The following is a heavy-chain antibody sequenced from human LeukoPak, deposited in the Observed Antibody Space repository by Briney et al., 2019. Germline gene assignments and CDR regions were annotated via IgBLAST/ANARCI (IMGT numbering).Heavy chain of an antibody. CDR2: ISYDGSNK. CDR1: GFTFSSYA. D-gene: IGHD5-18*01. V-gene: IGHV3-30-3*01. CDR3: AKDHESWIQLWLPNWFDP. Sequence: GGSLRLSCAASGFTFSSYAMHWVRQAPGKGLEWVAVISYDGSNKYYADFVKGRFTISRDNSKNTLYLQMNSLRAEDTAVYYYAKDHESWIQLWLPNWFDPWGQGALVSVSS. J-gene: IGHJ5*02.